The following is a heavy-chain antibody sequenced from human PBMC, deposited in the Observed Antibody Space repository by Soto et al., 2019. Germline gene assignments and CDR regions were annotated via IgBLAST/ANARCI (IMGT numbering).Heavy chain of an antibody. D-gene: IGHD3-3*01. Sequence: QVQLVGSGGGVVQPGRSLRLSCAASGFTFSSYAMHWVRQAPGKGLEWVALISYDGSNKYYADSVKGRFTISRDNSKNTLYRQMNSLRAECTAVYYCARDKRDLRFLEGSYYFDYWCQGTLVTVSS. CDR3: ARDKRDLRFLEGSYYFDY. CDR2: ISYDGSNK. CDR1: GFTFSSYA. J-gene: IGHJ4*02. V-gene: IGHV3-30-3*01.